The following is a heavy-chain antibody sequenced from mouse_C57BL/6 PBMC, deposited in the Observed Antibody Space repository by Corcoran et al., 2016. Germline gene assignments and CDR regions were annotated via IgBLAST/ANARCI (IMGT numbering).Heavy chain of an antibody. V-gene: IGHV1-81*01. J-gene: IGHJ1*03. D-gene: IGHD2-5*01. CDR1: GYTFTSYG. CDR2: IYPRSGNT. CDR3: ARDSNYEDWYYDV. Sequence: QVQLQQSGAELARPGASVKLSCKASGYTFTSYGVSWVKQRTGQGLEWIGEIYPRSGNTYYNEKFKGKATLTADKSSSTAYMELRSLTSEDSAVYFCARDSNYEDWYYDVWGTGTTVTVSS.